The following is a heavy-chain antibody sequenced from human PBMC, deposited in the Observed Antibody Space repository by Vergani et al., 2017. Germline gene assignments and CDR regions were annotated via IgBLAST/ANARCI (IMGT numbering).Heavy chain of an antibody. J-gene: IGHJ5*02. V-gene: IGHV4-39*07. Sequence: QLQLQESSPGLVKPSETLSLTCTFSGGSISSSSYYWGWIRQPPGKGLVVIGSIYYSGSTYYNPSLKSRVTISVDTSKNQFSLKLSSVTAADTAVYDCAGESWWSGYYNRRFDPWGQGTLVTVSS. CDR1: GGSISSSSYY. CDR2: IYYSGST. CDR3: AGESWWSGYYNRRFDP. D-gene: IGHD3-3*01.